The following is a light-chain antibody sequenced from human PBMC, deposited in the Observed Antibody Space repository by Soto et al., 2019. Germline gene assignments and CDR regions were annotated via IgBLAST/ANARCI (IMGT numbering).Light chain of an antibody. CDR2: DAS. V-gene: IGKV3-11*01. CDR3: QQYNNSPT. CDR1: QSVSSY. Sequence: EIVLTQSPATLSLSPGERATLSCRASQSVSSYLAWYQQKPGQAPRLLIYDASNRATGIPARFSGSGSGTDFTLTISSLEPEDFAVYYCQQYNNSPTFGQGTKVDI. J-gene: IGKJ1*01.